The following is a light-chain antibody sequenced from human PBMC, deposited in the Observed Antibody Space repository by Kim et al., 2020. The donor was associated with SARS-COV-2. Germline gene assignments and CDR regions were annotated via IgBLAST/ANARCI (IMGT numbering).Light chain of an antibody. CDR1: SRDVGVSNY. CDR2: DVN. J-gene: IGLJ1*01. V-gene: IGLV2-14*03. Sequence: GQSVTSSCTGTSRDVGVSNYVTWYQQHPGKAPKLMIYDVNKRPSGVSNRFSGSKSGNTASLTISWLQSEDEADYYCSSFTSSHSYVFGTGTKVTVL. CDR3: SSFTSSHSYV.